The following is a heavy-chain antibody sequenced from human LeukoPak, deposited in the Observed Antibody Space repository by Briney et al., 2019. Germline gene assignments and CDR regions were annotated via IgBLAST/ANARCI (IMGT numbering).Heavy chain of an antibody. CDR3: ARGIAARLNY. CDR2: IYYSGST. D-gene: IGHD6-6*01. CDR1: GGSISSYY. Sequence: ASETLSLTCTVSGGSISSYYWSWIRQPPGKGLEWIGYIYYSGSTNCNPSLKSRVTISVDTSKNQFSLKLSSVTAADTAVYYCARGIAARLNYWGQGTLVTVSS. V-gene: IGHV4-59*01. J-gene: IGHJ4*02.